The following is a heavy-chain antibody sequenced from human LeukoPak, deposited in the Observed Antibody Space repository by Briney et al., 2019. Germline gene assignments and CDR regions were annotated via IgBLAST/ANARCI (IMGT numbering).Heavy chain of an antibody. CDR3: ASDRTYYYDSSGYY. CDR1: GGSFSGYY. J-gene: IGHJ4*02. V-gene: IGHV4-34*01. D-gene: IGHD3-22*01. Sequence: SETLSLTCAVYGGSFSGYYWSWIRQPPGKGLEWIGEINHSGSTNYNPSLKSRVTISVDTSKNQFSLKLSSVIAADTAVYYCASDRTYYYDSSGYYWGQGTLVTVSS. CDR2: INHSGST.